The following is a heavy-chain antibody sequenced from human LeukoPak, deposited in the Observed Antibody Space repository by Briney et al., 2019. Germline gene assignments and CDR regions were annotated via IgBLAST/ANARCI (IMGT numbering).Heavy chain of an antibody. D-gene: IGHD2-8*01. CDR3: AREDIVLMVYAPRGYYFDY. CDR1: GYSISSGYY. Sequence: PSXXLSLTCAVSGYSISSGYYWGWIRPPPGKGLEWIGSIYHSESTYYNPSLKSRVTISVDTSKNQFSLKLSSVTAADTAVYYCAREDIVLMVYAPRGYYFDYWGQGTLVTVSS. CDR2: IYHSEST. V-gene: IGHV4-38-2*02. J-gene: IGHJ4*02.